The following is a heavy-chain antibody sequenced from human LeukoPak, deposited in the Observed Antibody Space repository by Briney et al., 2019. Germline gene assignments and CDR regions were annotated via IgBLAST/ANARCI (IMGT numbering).Heavy chain of an antibody. D-gene: IGHD6-19*01. CDR1: GGSISSSSYY. V-gene: IGHV4-39*01. CDR2: IYYSGST. CDR3: ARRSSGWKQCDF. J-gene: IGHJ4*02. Sequence: SETLSLTCTVSGGSISSSSYYWGWIRQPPGKGLEWIGSIYYSGSTYYNPSLKSRVTISVDTSKNQFSLKLSSVTAADTAVYYCARRSSGWKQCDFWGRGTLVSVSS.